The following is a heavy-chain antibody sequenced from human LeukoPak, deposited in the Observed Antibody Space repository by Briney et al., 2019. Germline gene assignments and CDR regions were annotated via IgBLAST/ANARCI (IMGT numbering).Heavy chain of an antibody. CDR2: IYHSGST. J-gene: IGHJ4*02. Sequence: SETLSLTCAVSGYSISSGYYWGWIRQPPGKGLEWIGSIYHSGSTYYNPSLKSRVTISVDTSKNQFSLGLSSVTAADTAVYYCARHYRHCSGGSCSGGFDYWGQGTLVTVSS. CDR3: ARHYRHCSGGSCSGGFDY. CDR1: GYSISSGYY. D-gene: IGHD2-15*01. V-gene: IGHV4-38-2*01.